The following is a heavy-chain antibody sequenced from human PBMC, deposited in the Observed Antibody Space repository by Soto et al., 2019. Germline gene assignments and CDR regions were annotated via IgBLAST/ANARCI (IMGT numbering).Heavy chain of an antibody. CDR3: TRDASRDSSARGWFDP. J-gene: IGHJ5*02. CDR1: GFTFRSFT. CDR2: VSSNSAYI. Sequence: VGSLRLSCAASGFTFRSFTMNWVRQAPGKGLEWVSTVSSNSAYIYYTDALRGRFTISRDNAKNSLHLQMNSLRAEDTAVYYCTRDASRDSSARGWFDPWGPGTLVTVSS. D-gene: IGHD6-13*01. V-gene: IGHV3-21*01.